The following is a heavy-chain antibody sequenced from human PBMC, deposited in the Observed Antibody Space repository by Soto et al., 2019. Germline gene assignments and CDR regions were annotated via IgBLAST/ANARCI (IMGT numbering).Heavy chain of an antibody. V-gene: IGHV3-23*01. J-gene: IGHJ4*02. CDR1: GFPFSNYA. CDR3: XXXXXXXIXGSYLRYYEH. D-gene: IGHD3-16*02. Sequence: EVQMLESGGGLVQPGGSLRLSCAASGFPFSNYAMSWVRQAPXXXLEWVAGISGRTGXXFXAXXVKXRFTXSRDNSXXXXXXXXXXXXXXXXXXXXXXXXXXXXIXGSYLRYYEHWGQGTPVTVSS. CDR2: ISGRTGXX.